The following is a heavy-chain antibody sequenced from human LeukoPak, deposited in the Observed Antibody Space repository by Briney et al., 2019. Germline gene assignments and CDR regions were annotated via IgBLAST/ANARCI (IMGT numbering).Heavy chain of an antibody. CDR3: VKVPLDDILTGYWVYLDY. CDR1: GFTFSSYA. Sequence: GGSLRLSCSASGFTFSSYAMHWVRQAPGKGLEYVSAISSNGGSTYYADSVKGRFTISRDHSKNTLYLQMSSLRAEDTAVYYCVKVPLDDILTGYWVYLDYWGQETLVTVSS. CDR2: ISSNGGST. V-gene: IGHV3-64D*06. J-gene: IGHJ4*02. D-gene: IGHD3-9*01.